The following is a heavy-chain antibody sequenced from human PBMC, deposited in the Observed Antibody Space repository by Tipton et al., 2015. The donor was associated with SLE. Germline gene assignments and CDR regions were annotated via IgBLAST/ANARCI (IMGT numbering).Heavy chain of an antibody. CDR1: GFTFSSYA. D-gene: IGHD4-17*01. Sequence: LSLTCAASGFTFSSYAMHWVRQAPGKGLEWVAVISYDGSNKYYADSVKGRFTISRDNSKNTLYLQMNSLRAEDTAVYYCARARATVTYWYFDLWGRGTLVTVSS. CDR3: ARARATVTYWYFDL. CDR2: ISYDGSNK. J-gene: IGHJ2*01. V-gene: IGHV3-30*04.